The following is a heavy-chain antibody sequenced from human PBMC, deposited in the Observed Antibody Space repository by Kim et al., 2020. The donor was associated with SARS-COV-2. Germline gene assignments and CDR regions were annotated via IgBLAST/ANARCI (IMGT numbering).Heavy chain of an antibody. CDR1: GFTFSDYY. J-gene: IGHJ6*02. D-gene: IGHD1-26*01. CDR3: ARDQGGWELLGEYYYYGMDV. Sequence: GGSLRLSCAASGFTFSDYYMSWIRQAPGKGLEWVSYISSSGSTIYYADSVKGRFTISGDNAKNSLYLQMNSLRAEDTAVYYCARDQGGWELLGEYYYYGMDVWGQGTTVTVSS. CDR2: ISSSGSTI. V-gene: IGHV3-11*04.